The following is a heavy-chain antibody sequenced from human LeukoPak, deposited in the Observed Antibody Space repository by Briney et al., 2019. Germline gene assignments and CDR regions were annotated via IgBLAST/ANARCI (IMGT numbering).Heavy chain of an antibody. D-gene: IGHD6-19*01. CDR3: ARDQSVAGSPFYFDY. CDR1: GFTFGSYS. CDR2: ISSTGIYI. Sequence: GGSLRLSCAASGFTFGSYSINWVRQAPGKGLEWVSSISSTGIYIYYADSVKGRFTISRDNAKNSLYLQMNSLRAEDTAVYYCARDQSVAGSPFYFDYWGQGTLVTVSS. J-gene: IGHJ4*02. V-gene: IGHV3-21*01.